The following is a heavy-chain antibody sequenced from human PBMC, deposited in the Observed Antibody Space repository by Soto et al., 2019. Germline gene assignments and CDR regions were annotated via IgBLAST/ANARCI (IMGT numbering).Heavy chain of an antibody. D-gene: IGHD6-19*01. CDR3: ARGRGQWLVLPYYFDY. CDR1: GGSFSGYY. CDR2: INHSGST. J-gene: IGHJ4*02. V-gene: IGHV4-34*01. Sequence: SETLSLTCAVYGGSFSGYYWSWIRQPPGKGLEWIGEINHSGSTNYNPSLKSRVTISVDTSKNQFSLKLSSVTAADTAVYYCARGRGQWLVLPYYFDYWGQGTLVTVS.